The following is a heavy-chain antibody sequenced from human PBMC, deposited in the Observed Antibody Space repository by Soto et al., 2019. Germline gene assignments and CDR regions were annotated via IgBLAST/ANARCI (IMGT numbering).Heavy chain of an antibody. CDR3: ARFEVKGQFCSIDV. V-gene: IGHV3-11*01. CDR1: GFVFTDYY. J-gene: IGHJ6*03. D-gene: IGHD2-15*01. CDR2: IDKKATFD. Sequence: QDRLVESGGGVVRPGGSLRLSCASSGFVFTDYYMTWIRQAPGKGLEWISYIDKKATFDYSADSVMSRFSISRDNANHSLFLKMISLRVEDTAVYYCARFEVKGQFCSIDVWGKGTTVIVS.